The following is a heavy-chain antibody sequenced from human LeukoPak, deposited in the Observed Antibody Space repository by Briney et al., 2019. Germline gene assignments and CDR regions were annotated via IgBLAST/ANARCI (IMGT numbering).Heavy chain of an antibody. D-gene: IGHD2-8*01. V-gene: IGHV1-69*13. J-gene: IGHJ5*02. CDR3: ARDRRSDCTNGVCYFDP. CDR2: IIPIFGTA. CDR1: GGIFISYS. Sequence: GASVKVSCKASGGIFISYSITWVRQAPGQGLEWMGGIIPIFGTANYAQKFQGRVTITADESTSTAYMELSSLRSEDTAVYYCARDRRSDCTNGVCYFDPWGQGTLVTVSS.